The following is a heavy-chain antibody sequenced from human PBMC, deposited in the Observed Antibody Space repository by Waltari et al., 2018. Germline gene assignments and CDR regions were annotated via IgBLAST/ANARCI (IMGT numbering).Heavy chain of an antibody. J-gene: IGHJ4*02. CDR2: IKQDGSEK. Sequence: EVQLVESGGGLVQPGGSLSLYCPASGCTLRSFWMNWVRQTPGKGLEWVAGIKQDGSEKYYADSVKGRFTISRDNAKNSLYLQMNSLRAEDTAVYYCATSGWYCFDYWGQGTLVTVSS. V-gene: IGHV3-7*01. CDR3: ATSGWYCFDY. D-gene: IGHD6-19*01. CDR1: GCTLRSFW.